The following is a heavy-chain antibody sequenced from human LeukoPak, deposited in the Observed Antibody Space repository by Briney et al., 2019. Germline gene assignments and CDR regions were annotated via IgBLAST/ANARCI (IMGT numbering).Heavy chain of an antibody. V-gene: IGHV4-39*01. CDR1: GGSISSSSDY. CDR2: LYYGGIS. Sequence: WDALSLTRTVSGGSISSSSDYYRWIRQPPGKALEGFRSLYYGGISYYNPELKSRITISVDTSKNQLSLKLSPVTAADTAVYYCTRRPYGSSDGHYYGLDVWGQGTTVTVSS. J-gene: IGHJ6*02. CDR3: TRRPYGSSDGHYYGLDV. D-gene: IGHD5-18*01.